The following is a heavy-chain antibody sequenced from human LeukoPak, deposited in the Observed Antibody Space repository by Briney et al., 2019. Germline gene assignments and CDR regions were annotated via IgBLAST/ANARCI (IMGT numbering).Heavy chain of an antibody. D-gene: IGHD5-18*01. V-gene: IGHV4-34*01. CDR2: INHSGST. J-gene: IGHJ5*02. Sequence: NPSETLSLTCAVYGGSFSGYYWSWIRQPPGKGLEWIGEINHSGSTNYNPSLKSRVTISVDTSKNQSSLKLSSVTAADTAVYYCARDPQFVAARFNWFDPWGQGTLVTVSS. CDR1: GGSFSGYY. CDR3: ARDPQFVAARFNWFDP.